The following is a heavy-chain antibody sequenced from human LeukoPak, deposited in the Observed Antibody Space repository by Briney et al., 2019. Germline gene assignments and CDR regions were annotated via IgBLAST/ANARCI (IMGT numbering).Heavy chain of an antibody. CDR3: AKDNGYSSGWYKEDY. CDR2: ISGDGGST. V-gene: IGHV3-43*02. D-gene: IGHD6-19*01. Sequence: GGSLRLSCAASGFTFDDYAMHWVRQAPGKGLELVSLISGDGGSTYYADSVKGRFTISRDNSKNSLYLQMNSLRTEDTALYYCAKDNGYSSGWYKEDYWGQGTLVTVSS. CDR1: GFTFDDYA. J-gene: IGHJ4*02.